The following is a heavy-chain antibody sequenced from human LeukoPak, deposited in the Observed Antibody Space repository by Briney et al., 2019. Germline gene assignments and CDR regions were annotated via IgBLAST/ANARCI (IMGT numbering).Heavy chain of an antibody. Sequence: PGGSLRLSCAASGFTVSSNYMSWVRQAPGKGLEWVSVIYSGGSTYYADSVKGRFTISRDNSKNTLYLQMNSLRAEDTAVYYCAKDPGDYYGSGSFDYWGQGTLVTVSS. CDR3: AKDPGDYYGSGSFDY. V-gene: IGHV3-53*01. CDR1: GFTVSSNY. CDR2: IYSGGST. D-gene: IGHD3-10*01. J-gene: IGHJ4*02.